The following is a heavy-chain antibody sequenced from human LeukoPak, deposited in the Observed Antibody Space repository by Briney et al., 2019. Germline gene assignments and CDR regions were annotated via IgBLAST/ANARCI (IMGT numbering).Heavy chain of an antibody. J-gene: IGHJ4*02. CDR2: ISRDGGNT. CDR1: GFTFSGYS. CDR3: EKNFDY. Sequence: GGSLRLSCAASGFTFSGYSMHWVRQAPGKGLEWVSGISRDGGNTYYADSVKGRFTISRDNSRNTLYLEMNSLRVEDTAVYYCEKNFDYWGQGTLVTVSS. V-gene: IGHV3-23*01.